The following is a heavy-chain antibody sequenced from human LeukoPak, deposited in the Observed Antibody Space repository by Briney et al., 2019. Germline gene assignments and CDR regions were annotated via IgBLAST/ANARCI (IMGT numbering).Heavy chain of an antibody. CDR2: IYSGGST. V-gene: IGHV3-53*01. Sequence: PGGSLRLSCAASGFTVSSNYMSWVRQAPGKGLEWVSVIYSGGSTYYADSVKGRFTISRDNSKNTLYLQMNSLRAEDTAVYYCARVLNGCSSTSCFYFDYWGQGTLVTVSS. CDR1: GFTVSSNY. J-gene: IGHJ4*02. CDR3: ARVLNGCSSTSCFYFDY. D-gene: IGHD2-2*01.